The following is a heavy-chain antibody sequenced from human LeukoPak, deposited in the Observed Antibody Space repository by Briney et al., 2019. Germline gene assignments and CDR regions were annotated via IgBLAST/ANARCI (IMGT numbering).Heavy chain of an antibody. CDR3: ARVGSRGYSYGYYGD. CDR2: ISSSSSYI. Sequence: GGSLRLSCAASGFTFSSYSMNWVRQAPGKGLEWVSSISSSSSYIYYADSVKGRFTISRDNAKNSLYLQMNSLRAEDTAVYYCARVGSRGYSYGYYGDWGQGTPVTVSS. CDR1: GFTFSSYS. D-gene: IGHD5-18*01. J-gene: IGHJ4*02. V-gene: IGHV3-21*01.